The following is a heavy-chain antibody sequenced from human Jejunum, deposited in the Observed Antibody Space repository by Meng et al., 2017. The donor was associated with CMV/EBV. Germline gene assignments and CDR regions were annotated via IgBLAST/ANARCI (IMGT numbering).Heavy chain of an antibody. V-gene: IGHV3-23*01. CDR3: ATSYGPGGY. Sequence: RLSFTASGFTFTNYAMSWVRQAPGKGLEWVSTVRASGESSYYADSVKGRFAIFRDNSKNTLYLEMNNLRAEDTAIYYCATSYGPGGYWGHGTLVTVSS. CDR1: GFTFTNYA. J-gene: IGHJ4*01. D-gene: IGHD3-10*01. CDR2: VRASGESS.